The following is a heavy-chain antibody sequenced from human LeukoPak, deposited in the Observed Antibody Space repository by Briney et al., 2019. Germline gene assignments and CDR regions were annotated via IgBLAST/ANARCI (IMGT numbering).Heavy chain of an antibody. CDR2: IYPDDSGT. CDR1: GYTFSGHW. Sequence: GESLKISCRGFGYTFSGHWIGWVRQVPGKGLEWMGIIYPDDSGTRYSPSFQGQVTMSADKSISTAYLQWSSLKASDTAMYYCARLYCTSRSCAGNYDFWRHWFDSWGEGTLVTVSS. V-gene: IGHV5-51*01. J-gene: IGHJ5*01. D-gene: IGHD2-2*01. CDR3: ARLYCTSRSCAGNYDFWRHWFDS.